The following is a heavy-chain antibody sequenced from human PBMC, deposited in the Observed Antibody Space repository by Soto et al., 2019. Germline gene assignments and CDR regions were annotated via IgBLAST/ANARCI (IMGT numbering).Heavy chain of an antibody. CDR1: GGSISSGGYS. D-gene: IGHD3-10*01. V-gene: IGHV4-30-2*01. CDR3: TTQGFGVLHGLVDV. J-gene: IGHJ6*02. Sequence: PSETLSLTCAVSGGSISSGGYSWSWIRQPPGKGLEWIGYIYNSGSTYYNPSLKSRVIISVDTSKNQCSLKLTSVIAADAAVYYCTTQGFGVLHGLVDVWGQGTTVTVSS. CDR2: IYNSGST.